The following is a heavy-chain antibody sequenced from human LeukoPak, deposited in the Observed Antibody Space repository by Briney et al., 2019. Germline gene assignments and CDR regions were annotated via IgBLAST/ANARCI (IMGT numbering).Heavy chain of an antibody. Sequence: GGSPRLSCAASGFDFNKYWMNWVRQAPGTGLEWVAIIKHDDTEINYVDSVRGRFTVSRDNAKNSLYLQLNSLRHEDAAVYFCARGGYYNFWTGLVDYWGLGTRVTVSS. CDR3: ARGGYYNFWTGLVDY. D-gene: IGHD3/OR15-3a*01. CDR2: IKHDDTEI. CDR1: GFDFNKYW. V-gene: IGHV3-7*01. J-gene: IGHJ4*02.